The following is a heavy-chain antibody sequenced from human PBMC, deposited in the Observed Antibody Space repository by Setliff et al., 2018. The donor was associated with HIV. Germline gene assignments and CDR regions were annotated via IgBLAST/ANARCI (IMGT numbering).Heavy chain of an antibody. CDR3: ATHPPYRSAWYMRS. CDR1: GFTLNELY. CDR2: FDPEAGEI. D-gene: IGHD6-19*01. V-gene: IGHV1-24*01. J-gene: IGHJ5*02. Sequence: ASVKVSCKISGFTLNELYIQWVRQAPAKGLEWMGGFDPEAGEIIYAQKFQGRVTMTEDTSTDTAYMDLSSLRSEDTAVYYCATHPPYRSAWYMRSWGQGTLVTVPQ.